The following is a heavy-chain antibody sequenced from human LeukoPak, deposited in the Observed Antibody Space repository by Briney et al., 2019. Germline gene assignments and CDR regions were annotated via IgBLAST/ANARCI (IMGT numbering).Heavy chain of an antibody. CDR3: AGTTESESFSTFDS. J-gene: IGHJ4*02. CDR2: IYYSGST. V-gene: IGHV4-39*07. Sequence: SETLSLTCSVSGGSIRSSSYYWGWIRQPPGKGLEWIGSIYYSGSTYYNSSLKSRVIISFDTSKNQFSLRLRSVTAADTAVYYCAGTTESESFSTFDSWGQGTLVTVSS. CDR1: GGSIRSSSYY. D-gene: IGHD2/OR15-2a*01.